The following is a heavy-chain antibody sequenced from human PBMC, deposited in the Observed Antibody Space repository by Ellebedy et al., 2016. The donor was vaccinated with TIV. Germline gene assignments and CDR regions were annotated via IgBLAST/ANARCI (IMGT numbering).Heavy chain of an antibody. D-gene: IGHD3-22*01. CDR1: GFTFSGYA. V-gene: IGHV3-23*01. CDR3: AKGRGGGSDTSAPRYYFDY. CDR2: INNGGRTT. J-gene: IGHJ4*02. Sequence: GESLKISCVASGFTFSGYAMSWVRQAPGKGLEWVSGINNGGRTTSYADSVKGRFTISRDNSKKTLYLQMNSLRAEDTAVYYCAKGRGGGSDTSAPRYYFDYWGLGTLVTVSS.